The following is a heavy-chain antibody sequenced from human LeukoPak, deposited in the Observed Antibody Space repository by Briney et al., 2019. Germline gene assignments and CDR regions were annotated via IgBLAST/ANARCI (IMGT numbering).Heavy chain of an antibody. CDR3: AKDFTYDSYGYGDY. CDR1: GFTFSSYA. D-gene: IGHD5-18*01. CDR2: ISGSGGST. Sequence: PGGSLRLSCAASGFTFSSYAMSWVRQAPGKGLEWASAISGSGGSTYYADSVKGRFTISRDNSKNTLYLQMNSLRAEDTAVYYCAKDFTYDSYGYGDYWGQGTLVTVSS. V-gene: IGHV3-23*01. J-gene: IGHJ4*02.